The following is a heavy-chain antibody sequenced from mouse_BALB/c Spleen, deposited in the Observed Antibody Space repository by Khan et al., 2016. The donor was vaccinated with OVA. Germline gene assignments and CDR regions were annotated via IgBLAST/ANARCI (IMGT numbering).Heavy chain of an antibody. V-gene: IGHV5-9-3*01. Sequence: EVELVESGGGLVKPGGSLKLSCAASGFTFSTYAMSWVRQTPEKRLEWVATISSDGDYTYYPDNVTGRFTISRDNAKNTLYLQMSSLRAEDTASDYCARSPYGNFAYWGQGTLVTVAA. D-gene: IGHD2-1*01. J-gene: IGHJ3*01. CDR3: ARSPYGNFAY. CDR2: ISSDGDYT. CDR1: GFTFSTYA.